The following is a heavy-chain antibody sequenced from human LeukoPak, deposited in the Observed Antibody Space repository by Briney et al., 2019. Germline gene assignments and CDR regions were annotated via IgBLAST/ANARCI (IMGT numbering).Heavy chain of an antibody. CDR1: GFTFSIYT. J-gene: IGHJ6*02. V-gene: IGHV3-21*01. Sequence: PGGSLRLSCAASGFTFSIYTMNWVRQAPGKGLEWVSSISSGSTYKYYADSVKGRFTISRDSAKNSLFLQMNSLRAEDTAVYYFSKHTTAYDILTGWMDVWGQGTTVTVSS. CDR3: SKHTTAYDILTGWMDV. CDR2: ISSGSTYK. D-gene: IGHD3-9*01.